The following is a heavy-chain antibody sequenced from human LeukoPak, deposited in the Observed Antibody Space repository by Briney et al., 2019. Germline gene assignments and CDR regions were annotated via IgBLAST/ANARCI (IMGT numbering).Heavy chain of an antibody. J-gene: IGHJ4*02. Sequence: GGSLRLSCAASGFTFSSYTVNWVRQAPGKGLEWVSSISSSSTYIYYADSVKGRFTISRDNAKNSLYLQMNSLRAEDTAVYYCARRGDYVFDYWGQGTLVTVSP. CDR3: ARRGDYVFDY. CDR2: ISSSSTYI. V-gene: IGHV3-21*01. D-gene: IGHD3-10*02. CDR1: GFTFSSYT.